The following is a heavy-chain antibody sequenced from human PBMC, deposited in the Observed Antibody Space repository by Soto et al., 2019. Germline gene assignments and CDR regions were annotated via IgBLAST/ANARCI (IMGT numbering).Heavy chain of an antibody. D-gene: IGHD5-12*01. CDR2: IGTAGDT. Sequence: GGSLRLSCAASGFTFSSYDMHWVRQATGKGLEWDSAIGTAGDTYYPGSVKGRFTISRENAKNSLYLQMNSLRAGDTAVYYCARAAFSGYEKYYFDYWGQGTLVTVSS. CDR1: GFTFSSYD. V-gene: IGHV3-13*01. J-gene: IGHJ4*02. CDR3: ARAAFSGYEKYYFDY.